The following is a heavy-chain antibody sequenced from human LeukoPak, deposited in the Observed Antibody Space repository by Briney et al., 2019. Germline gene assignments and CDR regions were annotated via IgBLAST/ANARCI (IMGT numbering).Heavy chain of an antibody. CDR1: GFTFSSYA. Sequence: PGGSLRLSCAASGFTFSSYAMSWVRQAPGKGLEWVSAISGSGGSTYYADSVKGRFTISRDNSKNTLYLQMNSLRAEDTAVYYCAKAPNYYGSGRVSFDYWGQGTLVTVSS. V-gene: IGHV3-23*01. CDR2: ISGSGGST. J-gene: IGHJ4*02. CDR3: AKAPNYYGSGRVSFDY. D-gene: IGHD3-10*01.